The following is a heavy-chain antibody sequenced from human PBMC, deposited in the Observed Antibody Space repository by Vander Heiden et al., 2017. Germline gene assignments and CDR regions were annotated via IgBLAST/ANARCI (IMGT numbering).Heavy chain of an antibody. CDR1: GFTFSSYS. CDR2: IGTSSSNI. D-gene: IGHD1-26*01. V-gene: IGHV3-48*01. Sequence: EVQLVESGGGLVQPGGSLRLSCGASGFTFSSYSMNWVRQAPGKGLEWVSYIGTSSSNIYYADSVKGRFTISRDNAKNSLYLQMNSLRAEDTAVYYCARRVVGAPRAFDIWGQGTMVTVSS. J-gene: IGHJ3*02. CDR3: ARRVVGAPRAFDI.